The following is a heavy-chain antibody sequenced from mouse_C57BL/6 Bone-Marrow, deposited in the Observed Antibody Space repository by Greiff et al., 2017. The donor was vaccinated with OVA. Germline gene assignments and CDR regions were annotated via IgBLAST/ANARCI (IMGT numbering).Heavy chain of an antibody. CDR2: IDPSDSYT. CDR3: ARGSSSGYVYYYAMDY. Sequence: QVHVKQSGAELVRPGTSVKLSCKASGYTFTSYWMHWVKQRPGQGLEWIGVIDPSDSYTNYNQKFKGKATLTVDTSSSTAYMQLSSLTSEDSAVYYCARGSSSGYVYYYAMDYWGQGTSVTVSS. CDR1: GYTFTSYW. V-gene: IGHV1-59*01. D-gene: IGHD3-2*02. J-gene: IGHJ4*01.